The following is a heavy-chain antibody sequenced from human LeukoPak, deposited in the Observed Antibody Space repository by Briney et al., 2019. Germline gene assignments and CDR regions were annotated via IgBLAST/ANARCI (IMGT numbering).Heavy chain of an antibody. CDR2: ISSSSSTI. J-gene: IGHJ4*02. CDR3: ARRITASGKHYFDH. CDR1: GVTFSTYS. D-gene: IGHD6-25*01. V-gene: IGHV3-48*01. Sequence: GGSLRLSCAASGVTFSTYSVNWVRQAPGKGLEWVSYISSSSSTIYYADPVHGRFTISRDNAKNSLYLQMNSLRAEDTDVYYCARRITASGKHYFDHWGQGTLVTVSS.